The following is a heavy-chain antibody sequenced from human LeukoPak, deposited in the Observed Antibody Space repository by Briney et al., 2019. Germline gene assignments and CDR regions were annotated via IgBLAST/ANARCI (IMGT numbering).Heavy chain of an antibody. CDR3: AKDFDSGGSYDGDHR. CDR1: GFTFYKYP. V-gene: IGHV3-23*01. CDR2: LSYSGDA. Sequence: GGSLRLSCAASGFTFYKYPMNWVRQAPGKGLEWISTLSYSGDAHYADSVKGRFTISRDDSKNTVYLQMNSLRPEDTAVYFCAKDFDSGGSYDGDHRWGQGTLVTVSS. J-gene: IGHJ4*02. D-gene: IGHD3-22*01.